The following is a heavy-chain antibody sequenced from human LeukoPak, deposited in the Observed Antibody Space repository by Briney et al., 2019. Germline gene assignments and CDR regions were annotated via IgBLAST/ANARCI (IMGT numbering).Heavy chain of an antibody. V-gene: IGHV4-39*07. CDR3: ARAYYYYDSSGYYPKYYFDY. J-gene: IGHJ4*02. Sequence: SETLSLTCIVSGGSISSSIYYWAWVRQPPGKGLECIGTVFYNGATQYSPSLKSRVTISVDTSKNQFSLKLSSVTAADTAVYYCARAYYYYDSSGYYPKYYFDYWGQGTLVTVSS. CDR2: VFYNGAT. D-gene: IGHD3-22*01. CDR1: GGSISSSIYY.